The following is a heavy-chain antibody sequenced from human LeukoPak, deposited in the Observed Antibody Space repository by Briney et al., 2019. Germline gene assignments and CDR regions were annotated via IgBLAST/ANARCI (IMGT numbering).Heavy chain of an antibody. CDR3: ARTSSSSYGWFDP. J-gene: IGHJ5*02. Sequence: SETLSLICTVSGDSISSYNYFWGWIRQPPGKGLEWVGSIYYRGNTYYNPSLKSRVTISLDTSKNQFPLKVSSVTAADTAVYYRARTSSSSYGWFDPWGQGTLVTVSS. CDR2: IYYRGNT. V-gene: IGHV4-39*01. D-gene: IGHD2-2*01. CDR1: GDSISSYNYF.